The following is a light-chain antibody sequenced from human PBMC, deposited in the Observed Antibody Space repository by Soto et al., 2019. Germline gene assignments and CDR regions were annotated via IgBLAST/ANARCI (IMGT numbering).Light chain of an antibody. J-gene: IGKJ1*01. CDR2: KAS. CDR1: QSISRW. Sequence: DIQMTQSPSTLSASVGDRVTITCRASQSISRWLAWYQQKPGKAPNLLIYKASSLESGIPSGFSGSGSGTEFNLTISGVLPGDFATYYREQYNSYSTFGQGTKVDIK. CDR3: EQYNSYST. V-gene: IGKV1-5*03.